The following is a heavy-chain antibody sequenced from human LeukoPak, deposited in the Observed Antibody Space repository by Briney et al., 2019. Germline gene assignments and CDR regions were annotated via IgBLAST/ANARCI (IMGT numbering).Heavy chain of an antibody. Sequence: SETLSLTCAVYGGSFSGYYWSWIRQPPGKGLEWIGEINHSGSTNYNPSLKSRVTISVDTSKNQFSLKLSSVTAADTAVYYCARGLGYCSGGSCYLDYWGQGTLVTVSS. J-gene: IGHJ4*02. CDR3: ARGLGYCSGGSCYLDY. D-gene: IGHD2-15*01. V-gene: IGHV4-34*01. CDR2: INHSGST. CDR1: GGSFSGYY.